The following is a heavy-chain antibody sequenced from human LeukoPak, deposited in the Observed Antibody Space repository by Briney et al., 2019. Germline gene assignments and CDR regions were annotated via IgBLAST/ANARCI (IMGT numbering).Heavy chain of an antibody. CDR3: ARVSIAVRPHFDY. CDR1: GGSISSYY. CDR2: IYYSGST. V-gene: IGHV4-59*12. Sequence: SETLSLTCTVSGGSISSYYRSWIRQPPGKGLEWIGYIYYSGSTNYNPSLKSRVTISVDTSKNQFSLKLSSVTAADTAVYYCARVSIAVRPHFDYWGQGTLVTVSS. J-gene: IGHJ4*02. D-gene: IGHD6-6*01.